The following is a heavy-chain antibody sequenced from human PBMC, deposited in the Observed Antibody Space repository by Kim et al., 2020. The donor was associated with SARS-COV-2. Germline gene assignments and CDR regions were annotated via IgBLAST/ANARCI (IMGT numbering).Heavy chain of an antibody. D-gene: IGHD5-18*01. J-gene: IGHJ4*02. Sequence: PSFQGHVTISADKSISTAYLQWSSLKASDTAMYYCARHFGYSYGPNFDYWGQGTLVTVSS. CDR3: ARHFGYSYGPNFDY. V-gene: IGHV5-10-1*01.